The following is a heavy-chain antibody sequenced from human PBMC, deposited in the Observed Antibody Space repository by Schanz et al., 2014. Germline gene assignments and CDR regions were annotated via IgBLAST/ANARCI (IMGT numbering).Heavy chain of an antibody. Sequence: EVQLVESGGGLVQPGRSLRLSCAASGFTFDDHAMHWVRQVPGKGLEWVSGISWNSGNIAYADSVKGRFTISRDNAKNYLYLQMNSLRPEDTALYDCAKVQTHTLYGGNSCFDYWGQGTLVTVSS. CDR3: AKVQTHTLYGGNSCFDY. CDR1: GFTFDDHA. V-gene: IGHV3-9*01. J-gene: IGHJ4*02. D-gene: IGHD2-21*02. CDR2: ISWNSGNI.